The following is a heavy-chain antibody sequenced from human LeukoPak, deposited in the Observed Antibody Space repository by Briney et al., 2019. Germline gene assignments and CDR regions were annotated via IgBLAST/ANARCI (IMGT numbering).Heavy chain of an antibody. CDR2: ISYDGSNK. CDR3: AKGGGGKGYYFDY. D-gene: IGHD4-23*01. CDR1: GFTFSSYA. V-gene: IGHV3-30*04. Sequence: GGSLRLSCAASGFTFSSYAMHWVRQAPGKGLEWVAVISYDGSNKYYADSVKGRFTISRDNSKNTLYLQMNSLRAEDTAVYYCAKGGGGKGYYFDYWGQGTLVTVSS. J-gene: IGHJ4*02.